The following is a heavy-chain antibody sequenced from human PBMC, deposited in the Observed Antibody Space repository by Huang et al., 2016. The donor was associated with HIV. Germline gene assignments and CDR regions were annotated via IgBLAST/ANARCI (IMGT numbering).Heavy chain of an antibody. CDR2: VNPDSGNS. CDR3: ARGGDGGSSVDLGGVDY. V-gene: IGHV1-2*02. CDR1: GYTFSGYY. Sequence: QVQLVQSGAEVKKPGASVKVSCKASGYTFSGYYMHWVRQAPGQGLEWMGWVNPDSGNSNFAEKFQGRFTMTRDTSISTVYMELRSLKNDDTAVYYCARGGDGGSSVDLGGVDYWGQGTLVTVSS. J-gene: IGHJ4*02. D-gene: IGHD3-16*01.